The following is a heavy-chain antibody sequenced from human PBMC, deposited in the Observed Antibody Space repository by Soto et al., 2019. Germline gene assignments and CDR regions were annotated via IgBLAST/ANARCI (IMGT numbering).Heavy chain of an antibody. D-gene: IGHD2-2*01. CDR1: GYTFTSYD. CDR2: MNPESRNT. J-gene: IGHJ4*02. Sequence: APVKVSCKASGYTFTSYDINWVRQATGQGLEWMGWMNPESRNTGYAQKFQGRVTMTRDTSISTAYMELTSLRSEDTAVYYCARFVRHQLPTIDFWGQGTLVTVSS. CDR3: ARFVRHQLPTIDF. V-gene: IGHV1-8*01.